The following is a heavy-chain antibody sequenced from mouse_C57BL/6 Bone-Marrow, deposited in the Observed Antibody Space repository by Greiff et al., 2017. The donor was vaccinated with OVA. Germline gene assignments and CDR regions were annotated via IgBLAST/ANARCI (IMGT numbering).Heavy chain of an antibody. J-gene: IGHJ1*03. CDR1: GYSITSGYY. CDR3: GDFDV. CDR2: ISYDGSN. V-gene: IGHV3-6*01. Sequence: DVQLQESGPGLVKPSQSLSLTCSVTGYSITSGYYWNWIRQFPGNKLEWMGYISYDGSNNYNPSLKNRISITRDTSKNQFFLKLNSVTTEDTATYYCGDFDVWGTGTTVTVSS.